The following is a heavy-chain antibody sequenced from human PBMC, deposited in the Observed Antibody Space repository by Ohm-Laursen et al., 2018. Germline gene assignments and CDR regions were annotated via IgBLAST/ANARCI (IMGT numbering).Heavy chain of an antibody. V-gene: IGHV5-51*01. Sequence: ESLKISCKGSGYSFTSYWIGWVRQMPGKGLEWMGIIYPGDSDTRYSPSFQGQVTISADKSISTAYLQWSSLKASDTAMYYCAAYDFWSGYNFDPWGQGTLVTVSS. D-gene: IGHD3-3*01. CDR3: AAYDFWSGYNFDP. CDR1: GYSFTSYW. CDR2: IYPGDSDT. J-gene: IGHJ5*02.